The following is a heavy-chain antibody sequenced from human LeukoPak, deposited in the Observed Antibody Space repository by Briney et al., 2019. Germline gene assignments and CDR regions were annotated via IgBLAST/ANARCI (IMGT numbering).Heavy chain of an antibody. Sequence: KPSETLSLTCTVSGSSISSYYWSWIRQPPGKGLEYIGYIYYSGSTNYNPSLKSRVTISVDTSKNQFSLNLSSVTAADTAVYYCARLKGGPFDPWGQGTLVTASS. J-gene: IGHJ5*02. D-gene: IGHD3-16*01. CDR2: IYYSGST. CDR1: GSSISSYY. CDR3: ARLKGGPFDP. V-gene: IGHV4-59*01.